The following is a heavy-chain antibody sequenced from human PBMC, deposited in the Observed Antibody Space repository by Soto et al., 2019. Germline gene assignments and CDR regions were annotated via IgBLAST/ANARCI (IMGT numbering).Heavy chain of an antibody. Sequence: GGSLRLSCAASGFTFSSYSMNWVRQAPGKGLEWVSSISSSSSYIYYADSVKGRFTISRDNAKNSLYLQMNSLRAEDTAVYYCAREATRFGELSVDAFDIWGQGTMVTVSS. J-gene: IGHJ3*02. V-gene: IGHV3-21*01. CDR2: ISSSSSYI. CDR3: AREATRFGELSVDAFDI. D-gene: IGHD3-10*01. CDR1: GFTFSSYS.